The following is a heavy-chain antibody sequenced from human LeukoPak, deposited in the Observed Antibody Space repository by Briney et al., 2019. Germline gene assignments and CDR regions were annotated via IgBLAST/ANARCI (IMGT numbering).Heavy chain of an antibody. CDR3: ARVKGWDDYVWGSSAFFDY. J-gene: IGHJ4*02. Sequence: GGSLRLSCAASGFTFSSYWMSWVRQAPGKGLEWVANIKQDGSEKYHVDSVKGRFTISRDNARKSLYLQMNSLRAEDTAVYYCARVKGWDDYVWGSSAFFDYWGQGALVTVSS. V-gene: IGHV3-7*01. CDR1: GFTFSSYW. D-gene: IGHD3-16*01. CDR2: IKQDGSEK.